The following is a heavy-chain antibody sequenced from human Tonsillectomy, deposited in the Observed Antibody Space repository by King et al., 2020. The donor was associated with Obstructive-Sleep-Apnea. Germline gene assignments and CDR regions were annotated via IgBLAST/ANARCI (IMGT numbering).Heavy chain of an antibody. CDR3: TRGVAGTNSFDF. J-gene: IGHJ4*02. V-gene: IGHV4-31*03. Sequence: VQLQESGPGLVKPSQTLSLTCTVSGASISSGGYFWPWIRQHPGKDLEFIGYIYYSGSTYYNPSLKSRVSISRDTSQDLFSLRLNTVTAADTAVYYCTRGVAGTNSFDFWGPGTLVAVAS. CDR1: GASISSGGYF. D-gene: IGHD1/OR15-1a*01. CDR2: IYYSGST.